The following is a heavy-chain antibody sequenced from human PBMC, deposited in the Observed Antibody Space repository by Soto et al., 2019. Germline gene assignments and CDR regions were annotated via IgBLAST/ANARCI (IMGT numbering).Heavy chain of an antibody. CDR2: LSTYREDR. CDR1: GYTFTKFG. D-gene: IGHD1-26*01. J-gene: IGHJ3*02. Sequence: QVQLVQSGAEVKKPGASVKVSCKASGYTFTKFGISWVRQAPGQGLEWLGWLSTYREDRNYAQRVQVRVSMTTDTSSSTAYMELRTLISDDTAVYYCARVSLGPAPTDAFDIWGQGTMVTVSS. CDR3: ARVSLGPAPTDAFDI. V-gene: IGHV1-18*01.